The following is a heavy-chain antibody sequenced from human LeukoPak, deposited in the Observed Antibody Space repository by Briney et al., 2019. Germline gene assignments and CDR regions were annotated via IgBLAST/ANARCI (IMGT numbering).Heavy chain of an antibody. D-gene: IGHD5-24*01. CDR1: VGTFSSYA. J-gene: IGHJ4*02. CDR3: AINLRDGGDYFDY. CDR2: IIPIFGLA. V-gene: IGHV1-69*04. Sequence: GASVKVSCKASVGTFSSYAISWVRQAPGQGLEWMGRIIPIFGLANYAQKFQGRVTITADKSTSTAYMELSSLRSEDTAVYYCAINLRDGGDYFDYWGQGTLVTVSS.